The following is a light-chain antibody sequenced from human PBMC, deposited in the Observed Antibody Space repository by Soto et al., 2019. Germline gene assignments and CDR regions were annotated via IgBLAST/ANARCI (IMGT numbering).Light chain of an antibody. J-gene: IGLJ7*01. CDR3: AAWDDSLSGPV. CDR1: SSNIGSNY. Sequence: QSALTQPPSASGTPGQRGTISCSGSSSNIGSNYVYWYQQLPGTAPKLLIYRNDQRPSGVPDRFSGSKSGTSASLAISGLRSEDEADYYCAAWDDSLSGPVFGGGTQLTVL. CDR2: RND. V-gene: IGLV1-47*01.